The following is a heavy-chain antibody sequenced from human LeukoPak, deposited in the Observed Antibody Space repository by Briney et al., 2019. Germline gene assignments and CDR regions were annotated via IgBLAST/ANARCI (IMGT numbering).Heavy chain of an antibody. J-gene: IGHJ5*02. V-gene: IGHV4-31*03. CDR3: ARGDHYDSSGKSWFDP. D-gene: IGHD3-22*01. CDR2: THYSGST. CDR1: GGPIRSGDFY. Sequence: SQTLSLTCTVSGGPIRSGDFYWTWIRQNPGKGLEWSGYTHYSGSTYYNPSLKSRVTISVDTSKNQFSLKLSSVTAADTAVYYCARGDHYDSSGKSWFDPWGQGTLVTVSS.